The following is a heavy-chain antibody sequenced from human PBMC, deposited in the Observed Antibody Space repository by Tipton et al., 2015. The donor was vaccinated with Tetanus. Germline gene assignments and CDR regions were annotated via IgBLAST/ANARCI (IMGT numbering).Heavy chain of an antibody. V-gene: IGHV3-33*08. J-gene: IGHJ3*01. Sequence: RSLRLSCEGSGFTFKNHGIYWVRQTPGKRLEWMALIWYDGSNTDYADSVRGRFTISRDNSKSTVFLQMNSLRVDDTALYYCVRRAITGHFYNAFPLWGEGPLVTFSS. CDR2: IWYDGSNT. CDR3: VRRAITGHFYNAFPL. CDR1: GFTFKNHG. D-gene: IGHD5-24*01.